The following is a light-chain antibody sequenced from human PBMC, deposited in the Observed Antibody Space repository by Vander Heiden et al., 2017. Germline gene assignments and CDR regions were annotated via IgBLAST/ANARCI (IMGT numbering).Light chain of an antibody. CDR3: HQRRNWPNT. CDR1: QSVSSY. Sequence: EIVLTQSPATLSLSPGERATLSCRASQSVSSYLAWYQQKPGQAPRLLIYDASNRATGIPARFTGSGSGTDFTLTISSLGPEDFAVYYCHQRRNWPNTFGQGTKLEIK. J-gene: IGKJ2*01. V-gene: IGKV3-11*01. CDR2: DAS.